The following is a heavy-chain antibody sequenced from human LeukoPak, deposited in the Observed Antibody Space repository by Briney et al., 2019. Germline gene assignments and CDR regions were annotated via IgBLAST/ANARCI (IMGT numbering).Heavy chain of an antibody. D-gene: IGHD1-7*01. V-gene: IGHV1-58*01. CDR1: GFTFTSSA. CDR3: AAGRLTGTKGAEY. CDR2: IVVGSGNT. J-gene: IGHJ4*02. Sequence: ASVKVSCKASGFTFTSSAVQWVRQARGQRLEWIGWIVVGSGNTNYAQKFQERVTITRDMSTSTAYMELSSLRSEDTAVSYCAAGRLTGTKGAEYWGQGTLVTVSS.